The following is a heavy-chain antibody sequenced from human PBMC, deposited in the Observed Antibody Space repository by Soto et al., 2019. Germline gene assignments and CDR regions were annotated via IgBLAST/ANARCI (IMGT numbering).Heavy chain of an antibody. V-gene: IGHV3-30*18. Sequence: QVQLVESGGGVVQPGRSLRLSCAASGFTFSSYGMHWVRQAPGKGLEWVAVISYDGSNKYYADSVKGRFTISRDNSKNTLYLQMNSLRAGDTAVYYCAKYFTRLAFDYWGQGTLVTVSS. CDR2: ISYDGSNK. CDR1: GFTFSSYG. J-gene: IGHJ4*02. D-gene: IGHD3-9*01. CDR3: AKYFTRLAFDY.